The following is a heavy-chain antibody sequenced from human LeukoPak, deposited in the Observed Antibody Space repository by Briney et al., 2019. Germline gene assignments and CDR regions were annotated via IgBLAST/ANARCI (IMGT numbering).Heavy chain of an antibody. CDR3: AKAQLRVTTGIDN. V-gene: IGHV3-23*01. CDR1: GFTFSSYA. J-gene: IGHJ4*02. D-gene: IGHD4-17*01. Sequence: GGSLRLSCVASGFTFSSYAISWVRQAPGKGLEWVSGISSSAGDTNYADSVKGRFTISRDNSKNTLYLQKNSVRVEDTAVYYCAKAQLRVTTGIDNWGQGTLVTVSS. CDR2: ISSSAGDT.